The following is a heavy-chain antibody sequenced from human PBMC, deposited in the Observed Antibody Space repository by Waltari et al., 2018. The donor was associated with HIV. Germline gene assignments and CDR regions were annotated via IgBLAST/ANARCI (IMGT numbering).Heavy chain of an antibody. CDR1: SGSITSGNYY. CDR2: VYTSGST. D-gene: IGHD3-10*01. CDR3: ARALDYYESGSFPLWFFDV. Sequence: QVQLQESGPGLVKPSQTLSLTCTVSSGSITSGNYYWSWIRQPAGKGLEWIGLVYTSGSTNYNPSLKNRVTISIDTSRNQFSLRLSSVAAADTAVYYCARALDYYESGSFPLWFFDVWGRGTLVTVSS. J-gene: IGHJ2*01. V-gene: IGHV4-61*02.